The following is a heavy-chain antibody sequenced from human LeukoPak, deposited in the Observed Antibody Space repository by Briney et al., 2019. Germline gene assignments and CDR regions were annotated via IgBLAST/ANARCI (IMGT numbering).Heavy chain of an antibody. CDR2: INSDGSIT. Sequence: PSGGSLRLSCAASGFTFTTYWMHWVHQAPGKGLVWVSHINSDGSITSYADSVKGRFTISRDNAKNTLYLQMNSLRAEDTAVYYCAGDAVDTANAVWGQGTTVTVSS. D-gene: IGHD5-18*01. J-gene: IGHJ6*02. CDR1: GFTFTTYW. CDR3: AGDAVDTANAV. V-gene: IGHV3-74*01.